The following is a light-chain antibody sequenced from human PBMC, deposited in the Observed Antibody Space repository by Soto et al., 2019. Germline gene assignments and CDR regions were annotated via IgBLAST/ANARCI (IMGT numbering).Light chain of an antibody. CDR1: SSNIGRSY. CDR2: RNN. CDR3: AAWDDSLSGVV. J-gene: IGLJ2*01. Sequence: QSALTQPPSASGTPGQRVTISCSGSSSNIGRSYVFWYKQLPGTATRLLIYRNNQRPSGVPDRFAGSKSGTGASLAISGLRSDDEAVYYCAAWDDSLSGVVFGGGTKLTVL. V-gene: IGLV1-47*01.